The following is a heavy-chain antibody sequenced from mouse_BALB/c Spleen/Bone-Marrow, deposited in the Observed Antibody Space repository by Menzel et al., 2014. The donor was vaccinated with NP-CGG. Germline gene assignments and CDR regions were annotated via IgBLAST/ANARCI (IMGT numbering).Heavy chain of an antibody. V-gene: IGHV1S29*02. CDR2: TYPYNGGTGGT. CDR1: GYTFTDYN. Sequence: EVQLQQSGPELVKPGASVKISCKASGYTFTDYNMHWVKQSHGKSLEWIGYTYPYNGGTGGTGYNQKFKSKAISTVDKSSSTAYMELRSLTSEDSAVYYCARELGGAYWGQGTLVTVSA. J-gene: IGHJ3*01. D-gene: IGHD4-1*01. CDR3: ARELGGAY.